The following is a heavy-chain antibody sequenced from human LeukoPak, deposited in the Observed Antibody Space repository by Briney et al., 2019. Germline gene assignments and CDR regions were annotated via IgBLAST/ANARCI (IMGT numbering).Heavy chain of an antibody. CDR2: ISGSGGST. CDR1: GFTFSSYG. V-gene: IGHV3-23*01. D-gene: IGHD3-3*01. CDR3: AKDHNPRNLRFLEWPPPDAFDI. Sequence: GGSLRLSCAASGFTFSSYGMSWVRQAPGKGLEWVSAISGSGGSTYYADSVKGRFTISRDNSKNTLYLQMNSLRAENTAVYYCAKDHNPRNLRFLEWPPPDAFDIWGQGTMVSVSS. J-gene: IGHJ3*02.